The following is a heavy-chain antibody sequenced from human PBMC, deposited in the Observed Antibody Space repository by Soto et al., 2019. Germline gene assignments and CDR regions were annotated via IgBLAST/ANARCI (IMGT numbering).Heavy chain of an antibody. V-gene: IGHV4-34*01. D-gene: IGHD6-13*01. J-gene: IGHJ5*02. CDR3: ARAKAAKRIAAAGTRGGWFDP. CDR1: GGSFSGYY. CDR2: INHGGST. Sequence: SETLSLTCAVYGGSFSGYYWSWIRQPPGKGLEWIGEINHGGSTNYNPSLKSRVTISVDTSKNQFSLKLSSVTAADTAVYYCARAKAAKRIAAAGTRGGWFDPWGQGTLVTVS.